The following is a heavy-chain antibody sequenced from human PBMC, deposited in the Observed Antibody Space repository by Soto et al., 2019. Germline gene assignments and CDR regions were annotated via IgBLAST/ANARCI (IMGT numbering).Heavy chain of an antibody. V-gene: IGHV3-15*01. CDR1: GFTFSNAW. Sequence: PVGSLRLSCAASGFTFSNAWMSWVRQAPGKGLEWVGRIKSKTDGGTTDYAAPVKGRFTISRDDSKNTLYLQMNSLKTEDTAVYYCTTDLYNWNYDGDYYYGMDVWGQGTTVTVSS. CDR2: IKSKTDGGTT. D-gene: IGHD1-7*01. CDR3: TTDLYNWNYDGDYYYGMDV. J-gene: IGHJ6*02.